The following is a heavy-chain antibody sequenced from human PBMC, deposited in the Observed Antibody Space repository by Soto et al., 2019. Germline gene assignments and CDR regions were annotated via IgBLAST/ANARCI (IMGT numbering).Heavy chain of an antibody. CDR3: ARAPDYDFFTGYYTEYYYYYGMDV. V-gene: IGHV1-18*01. CDR2: ISGYDGRT. D-gene: IGHD3-9*01. J-gene: IGHJ6*02. CDR1: GYTFTRYG. Sequence: ASVKVSCKTSGYTFTRYGISWVRQAPGQGLEWMGWISGYDGRTNFAQKVQDRVTMTTDTSTSTAYMEMRSLRSDDTAVYYCARAPDYDFFTGYYTEYYYYYGMDVWGQGTTVTVSS.